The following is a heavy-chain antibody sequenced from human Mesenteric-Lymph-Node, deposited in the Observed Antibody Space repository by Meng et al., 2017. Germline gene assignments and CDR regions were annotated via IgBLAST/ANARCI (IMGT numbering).Heavy chain of an antibody. CDR1: GGSISRYY. J-gene: IGHJ3*02. D-gene: IGHD2-15*01. CDR2: IYTSGST. Sequence: SETLSLTCIVSGGSISRYYWSWIRQPAGKGLEWIGRIYTSGSTNYNPSLKSRVTMSVDTSKNQLSLKLSSVTAADTAVYYCASFSGGGFDAFDIWAQGTMVTVSS. V-gene: IGHV4-4*07. CDR3: ASFSGGGFDAFDI.